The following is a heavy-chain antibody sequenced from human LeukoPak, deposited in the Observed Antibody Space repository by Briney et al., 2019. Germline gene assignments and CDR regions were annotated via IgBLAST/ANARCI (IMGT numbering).Heavy chain of an antibody. D-gene: IGHD6-13*01. CDR1: GDSVSNNSAA. CDR3: ARDSSRKLDY. V-gene: IGHV6-1*01. CDR2: TYYRSKWYN. J-gene: IGHJ4*02. Sequence: SRTLSLTCAISGDSVSNNSAAWNWIRQSPSRGLEWLGRTYYRSKWYNDYAVSVKSRITINTDTSKNLLSLQLNSVTPEDTAVYYCARDSSRKLDYWGQGTLVTVSS.